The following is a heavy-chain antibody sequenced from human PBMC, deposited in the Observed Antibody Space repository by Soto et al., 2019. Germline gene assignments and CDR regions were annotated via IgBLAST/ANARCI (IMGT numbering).Heavy chain of an antibody. J-gene: IGHJ6*03. CDR1: GGSISSYY. V-gene: IGHV4-59*08. CDR3: ARTRADFWSGYYDHYYYYYYMDV. Sequence: SETLSLTCTVPGGSISSYYWSWIRQPPGKGVEWIGYIYYSGSTNYNPSLKSRVTISVDTSKNQFSLKLSSVTAADTAVYYCARTRADFWSGYYDHYYYYYYMDVWGKGTTVT. D-gene: IGHD3-3*01. CDR2: IYYSGST.